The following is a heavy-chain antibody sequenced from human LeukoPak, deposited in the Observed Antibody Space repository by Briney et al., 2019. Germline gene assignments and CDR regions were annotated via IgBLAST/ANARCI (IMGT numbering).Heavy chain of an antibody. V-gene: IGHV1-2*02. CDR1: NYTFTSYG. D-gene: IGHD1-26*01. CDR3: ARGGWELPTD. CDR2: INPNSGGT. J-gene: IGHJ4*02. Sequence: ASVKVSCKASNYTFTSYGISWVRQAPGQGLEWMGWINPNSGGTNYAQKFQGRVTMTRDTSISTAYMELSRLRSDDTAVYYCARGGWELPTDWGQGTLVTVSS.